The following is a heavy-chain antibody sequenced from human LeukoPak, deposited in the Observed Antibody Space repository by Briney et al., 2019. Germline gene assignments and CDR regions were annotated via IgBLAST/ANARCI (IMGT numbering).Heavy chain of an antibody. Sequence: SETLSLTCTVSGGSISSYYCAWIRQPPGKGLEWIGYIYYTGSTSYNPSLKSRVTISVDTSKNQFSLKLSSVTAADTAVYYCVTYYFDSSGPKKNYWGQGTLVTVSS. V-gene: IGHV4-59*03. CDR3: VTYYFDSSGPKKNY. J-gene: IGHJ4*02. D-gene: IGHD3-22*01. CDR1: GGSISSYY. CDR2: IYYTGST.